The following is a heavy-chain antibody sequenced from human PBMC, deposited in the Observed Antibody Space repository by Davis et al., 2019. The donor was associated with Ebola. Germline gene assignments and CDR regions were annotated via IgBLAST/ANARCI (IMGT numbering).Heavy chain of an antibody. V-gene: IGHV4-4*07. D-gene: IGHD6-13*01. CDR3: ASSSSFGWDYYYYMDV. J-gene: IGHJ6*03. CDR1: GGSISSYY. Sequence: PSETLSLTCTVSGGSISSYYWSWIRQPAGKGLEWIGRIYTSGSTNYNPSLKSRVTMSVDTSKNQFSLKLSSVTAADTAVYYCASSSSFGWDYYYYMDVWGKGTTVTVSS. CDR2: IYTSGST.